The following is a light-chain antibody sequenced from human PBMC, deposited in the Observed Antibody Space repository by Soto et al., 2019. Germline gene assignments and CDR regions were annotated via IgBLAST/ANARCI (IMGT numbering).Light chain of an antibody. CDR1: QGIRNN. V-gene: IGKV1-17*01. Sequence: IQMTQSPSSLSASVGDRVTITCRASQGIRNNLGWHQQKPGKAPKLLIYAASSLHSGVPSRFSGSGSGTEFTLTISSLQPDDFATYYCQHYNSYSEAFGQGTKVDIK. J-gene: IGKJ1*01. CDR3: QHYNSYSEA. CDR2: AAS.